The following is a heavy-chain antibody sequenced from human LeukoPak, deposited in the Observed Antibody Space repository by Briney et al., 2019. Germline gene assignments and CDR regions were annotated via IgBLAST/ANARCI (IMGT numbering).Heavy chain of an antibody. J-gene: IGHJ4*02. V-gene: IGHV3-23*01. D-gene: IGHD3-16*01. CDR1: GFTFSNYA. CDR3: TTDLPGGVDDY. Sequence: GGSLRLSCAASGFTFSNYAMAWFRQAPGKGLEWVSAISGSGGNTYYADSVKGRFTISRDNSKNTLYLQMNSLKTEDTAVYYCTTDLPGGVDDYWGQGTLITVSS. CDR2: ISGSGGNT.